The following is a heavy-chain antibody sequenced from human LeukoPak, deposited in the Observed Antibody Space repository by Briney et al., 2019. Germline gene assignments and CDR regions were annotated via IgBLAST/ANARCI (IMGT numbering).Heavy chain of an antibody. D-gene: IGHD3-22*01. Sequence: ASVNVSCKSSVYTFTSYGISWVRQAPGQGLEWMGLISSYNGNTNYAQTLQGRVTMTTDRSTSTAYMELRSLRSDDTAMYYCAREGVYYYDSSGYSPLDYWGQGTLVTVSS. CDR2: ISSYNGNT. CDR1: VYTFTSYG. CDR3: AREGVYYYDSSGYSPLDY. J-gene: IGHJ4*02. V-gene: IGHV1-18*01.